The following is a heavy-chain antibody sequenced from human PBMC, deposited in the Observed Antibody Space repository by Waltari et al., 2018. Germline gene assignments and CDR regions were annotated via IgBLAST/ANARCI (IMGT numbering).Heavy chain of an antibody. Sequence: EVQLVESGGGLVQPGGCLRLSCAASGFTYSMYWMQWGRQAPGKGLVWVSRSNSDGSSTSYADSVKGRFTISKDNAKNTVYLQMNSLRAEDTAIYYCARGARRTTVTTGWWYFDLWGRGTLVTVSS. CDR1: GFTYSMYW. CDR3: ARGARRTTVTTGWWYFDL. D-gene: IGHD4-17*01. J-gene: IGHJ2*01. V-gene: IGHV3-74*01. CDR2: SNSDGSST.